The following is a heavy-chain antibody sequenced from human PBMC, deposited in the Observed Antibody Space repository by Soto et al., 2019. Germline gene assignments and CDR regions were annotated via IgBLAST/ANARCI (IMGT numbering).Heavy chain of an antibody. CDR2: IYYSGST. CDR3: AREYYYDSSGFDY. D-gene: IGHD3-22*01. J-gene: IGHJ4*02. Sequence: QVQLQESGPGLVKPSQTLSLTCTVSGVSISSGGYYWTWIRQHPQKGLEWIGHIYYSGSTYYNPSLKSRVTVSVDTSKNQCSLKLSSVTAADTAVYYCAREYYYDSSGFDYWGQGTLVTVSS. CDR1: GVSISSGGYY. V-gene: IGHV4-31*03.